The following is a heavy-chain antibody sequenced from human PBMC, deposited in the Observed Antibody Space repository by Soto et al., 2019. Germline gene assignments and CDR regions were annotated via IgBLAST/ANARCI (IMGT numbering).Heavy chain of an antibody. Sequence: EVQLVESGGGLVQPGGSLRLSCAASGFTFSSYSMNWVRQAPGKGLEWVSYISNSSSTIDYADSVKVRFTISRDNAKNALYLQMNSLRDEDTAVYYCLGCRSTSCYFPGYWGQGTLVTVSS. J-gene: IGHJ4*02. CDR3: LGCRSTSCYFPGY. D-gene: IGHD2-2*01. CDR1: GFTFSSYS. CDR2: ISNSSSTI. V-gene: IGHV3-48*02.